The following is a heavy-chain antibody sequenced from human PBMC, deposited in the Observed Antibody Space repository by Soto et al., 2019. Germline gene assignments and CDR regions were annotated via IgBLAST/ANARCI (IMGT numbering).Heavy chain of an antibody. CDR3: ARHRVGYYDRSGYYVSNYYYGMDV. J-gene: IGHJ6*02. CDR2: IYPGDSDT. Sequence: GESLKISCKGSGYSFTSYWIGWVRQMPGKGLEWMGIIYPGDSDTRYSPSFQGQVTISADKSISTAYLQWSSLKASDTAMYYCARHRVGYYDRSGYYVSNYYYGMDVWGQGTTVTVSS. D-gene: IGHD3-22*01. CDR1: GYSFTSYW. V-gene: IGHV5-51*01.